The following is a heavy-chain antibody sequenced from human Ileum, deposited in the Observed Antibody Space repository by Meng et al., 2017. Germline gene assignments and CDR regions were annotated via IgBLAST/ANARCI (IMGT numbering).Heavy chain of an antibody. J-gene: IGHJ3*02. V-gene: IGHV6-1*01. CDR2: TYYRSKWYY. D-gene: IGHD4-23*01. Sequence: SQTLSLTCAISGDSVSSNTAAWSWIRQSPSRGLGWLGRTYYRSKWYYEYGTSVKSRVTINSDTSKNQLSLQLNSVTPEDTAIYYCARDPPSLHGGFDIWGQGTMVTVSS. CDR1: GDSVSSNTAA. CDR3: ARDPPSLHGGFDI.